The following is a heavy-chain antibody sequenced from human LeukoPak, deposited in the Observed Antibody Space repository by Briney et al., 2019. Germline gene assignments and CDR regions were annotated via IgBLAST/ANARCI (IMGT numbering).Heavy chain of an antibody. Sequence: GGSLRLSCAASGFTFSSYSMNWVRQAPGKGLEWVSYISSSSGTIYNADSVKGRFTISRDNSKNTLYLQMNSLRAEDTAVYYCARGNYDSSGDYYSAFDYWGQGTLVTVSS. CDR1: GFTFSSYS. CDR2: ISSSSGTI. CDR3: ARGNYDSSGDYYSAFDY. V-gene: IGHV3-48*01. D-gene: IGHD3-22*01. J-gene: IGHJ4*02.